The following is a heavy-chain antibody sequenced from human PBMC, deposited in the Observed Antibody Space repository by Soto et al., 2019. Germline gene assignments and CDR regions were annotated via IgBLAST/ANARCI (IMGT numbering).Heavy chain of an antibody. J-gene: IGHJ6*02. D-gene: IGHD3-22*01. Sequence: QVQLEESGGGLVKPGGSLRLSCAASGFNFRDYYFNWIRRAPGKGLEWVSYISGSGSIIHYADSVKGRFTISRDNAKNSVYLQMNSLRDEDTAVYYCARDHDSSGKIHYDYGMDVWGQGTTVTVS. V-gene: IGHV3-11*01. CDR1: GFNFRDYY. CDR3: ARDHDSSGKIHYDYGMDV. CDR2: ISGSGSII.